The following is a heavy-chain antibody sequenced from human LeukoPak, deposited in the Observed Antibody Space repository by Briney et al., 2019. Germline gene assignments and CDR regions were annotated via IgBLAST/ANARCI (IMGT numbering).Heavy chain of an antibody. CDR1: GGTFSSYA. J-gene: IGHJ4*02. CDR2: IIPIFGTA. Sequence: SVTVSCKASGGTFSSYAISWVRQAPGQGREWMGVIIPIFGTANYAQKFQGRVTITADESTSTAYMELSSLRSEYTAVYYCVRVRGQLRELSYYVDYWGQGTLVTVSS. D-gene: IGHD3-16*02. V-gene: IGHV1-69*13. CDR3: VRVRGQLRELSYYVDY.